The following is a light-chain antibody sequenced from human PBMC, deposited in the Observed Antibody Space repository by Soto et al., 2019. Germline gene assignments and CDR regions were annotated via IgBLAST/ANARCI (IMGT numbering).Light chain of an antibody. J-gene: IGKJ5*01. V-gene: IGKV1-9*01. Sequence: IQLTQAPSSLSASVGNRVTISCRASQGIGTYLAWYQQKPGKAPKLLIYAAFTLHSGVPARLRGSRYGTDLTITISSMQTEDFETYYCQQVNSYPQTFGHGTRLEIK. CDR1: QGIGTY. CDR3: QQVNSYPQT. CDR2: AAF.